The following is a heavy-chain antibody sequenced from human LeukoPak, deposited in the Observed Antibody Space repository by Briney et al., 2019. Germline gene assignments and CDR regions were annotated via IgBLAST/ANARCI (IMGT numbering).Heavy chain of an antibody. CDR2: FSSSSAYI. CDR3: AKEESRVRGIIRDAFDL. Sequence: GGSLTLACPPSGFYFTIYRMNWVRQAAGRGLEWVSSFSSSSAYIDYAGSVKGPFTISRNNVKNSMYRQADRLRAEDPALYYCAKEESRVRGIIRDAFDLWGQGTMVSVSS. CDR1: GFYFTIYR. J-gene: IGHJ3*01. D-gene: IGHD3-10*01. V-gene: IGHV3-21*01.